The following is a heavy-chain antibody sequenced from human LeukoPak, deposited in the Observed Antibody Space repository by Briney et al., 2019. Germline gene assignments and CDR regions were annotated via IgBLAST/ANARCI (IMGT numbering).Heavy chain of an antibody. J-gene: IGHJ4*02. CDR3: ARDGRVDYGDYIPGFDY. CDR2: INPSGGST. CDR1: GYTFTSYY. D-gene: IGHD4-17*01. V-gene: IGHV1-46*01. Sequence: ASVKVSCKASGYTFTSYYMHWVRQAPGQGLEWMGIINPSGGSTSYAQKFQGRVTMTRDMSTSTVYMELSSLRSEDTAVYYCARDGRVDYGDYIPGFDYWGQGTLVTVSS.